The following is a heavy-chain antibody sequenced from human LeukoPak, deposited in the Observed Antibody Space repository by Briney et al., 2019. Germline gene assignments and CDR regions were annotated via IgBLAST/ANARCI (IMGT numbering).Heavy chain of an antibody. V-gene: IGHV3-53*01. Sequence: GGSLRLSCAASGFTFSDYYMSWIRQAPGKGLEWVSVIYSGGSTYYADSVKGRFTISRDNSKNTLYLQMNSLRAEDTAVYYCARESDIWGQGTMVTVSS. J-gene: IGHJ3*02. CDR1: GFTFSDYY. CDR3: ARESDI. CDR2: IYSGGST.